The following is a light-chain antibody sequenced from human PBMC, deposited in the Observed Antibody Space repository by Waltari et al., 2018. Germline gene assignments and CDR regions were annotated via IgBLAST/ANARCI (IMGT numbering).Light chain of an antibody. J-gene: IGKJ2*01. Sequence: EVVLTQSTDFQSVIPKEKVTITCRASQGVSSSLHWYQHKEGQTSKPSXXXXXXSXXGXXXXXXGXXSGTEYXXTXXXLEPEDAATYFCHQGHSLPYTFGQGTKLEIK. CDR1: QGVSSS. V-gene: IGKV6-21*01. CDR3: HQGHSLPYT. CDR2: XXX.